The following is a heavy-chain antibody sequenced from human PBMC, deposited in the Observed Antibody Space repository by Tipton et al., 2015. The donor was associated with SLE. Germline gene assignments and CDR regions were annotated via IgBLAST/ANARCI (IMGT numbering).Heavy chain of an antibody. V-gene: IGHV4-59*11. Sequence: GLVKPSETLSLTCSISDDSIITHYWSWIRQSPGKGLEWIGYTFYRGSTYYNPSLKSRVTISVDTSKNQFSLKLSSVTAADTAVYYCARGRWYFDLWGRGTLVTVSS. CDR3: ARGRWYFDL. CDR1: DDSIITHY. J-gene: IGHJ2*01. CDR2: TFYRGST.